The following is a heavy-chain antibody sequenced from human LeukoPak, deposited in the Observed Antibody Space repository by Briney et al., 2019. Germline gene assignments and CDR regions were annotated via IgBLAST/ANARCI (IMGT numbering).Heavy chain of an antibody. D-gene: IGHD4-17*01. Sequence: GGSLRLSCAASGFKFSDHYIDWVRQAPGKGLEWVGRSRNKASSYTTEYAASVEGRFTISRDVSESSLYLQMNSLRTEDTAVYYCAKVYYGDYAYFDYWGQGTLVTVSS. J-gene: IGHJ4*02. CDR3: AKVYYGDYAYFDY. CDR1: GFKFSDHY. CDR2: SRNKASSYTT. V-gene: IGHV3-72*01.